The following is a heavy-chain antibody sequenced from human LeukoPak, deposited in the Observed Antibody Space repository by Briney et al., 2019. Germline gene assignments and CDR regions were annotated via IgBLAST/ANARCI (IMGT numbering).Heavy chain of an antibody. CDR2: IYTSGST. Sequence: SETLSLTCTVSGGSISSYYWSWIRQPAGKGLEWIGRIYTSGSTNYNPSLKSRVTISVDTSKNQFSLKLSSVTAADTAVYYCAAQLRYFDWLFRPRDYYYMDVWGKGTTVTISS. D-gene: IGHD3-9*01. J-gene: IGHJ6*03. CDR3: AAQLRYFDWLFRPRDYYYMDV. V-gene: IGHV4-4*07. CDR1: GGSISSYY.